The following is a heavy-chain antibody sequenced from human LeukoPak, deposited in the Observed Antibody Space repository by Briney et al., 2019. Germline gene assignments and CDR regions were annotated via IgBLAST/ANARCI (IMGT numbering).Heavy chain of an antibody. Sequence: LXCXVXGGSIXXXXYSXXXIXXXXGXXXXXXXXIYHSGSTYYNPSLKSRVTISVDTSKNQFSLKVSSMTAADTAVYYCARDGTYDILTGYFDYWGQGTLVTVSS. V-gene: IGHV4-30-2*01. CDR3: ARDGTYDILTGYFDY. CDR1: GGSIXXXXYS. J-gene: IGHJ4*02. D-gene: IGHD3-9*01. CDR2: IYHSGST.